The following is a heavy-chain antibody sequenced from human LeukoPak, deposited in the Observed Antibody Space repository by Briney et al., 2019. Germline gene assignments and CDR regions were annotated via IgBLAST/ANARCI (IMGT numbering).Heavy chain of an antibody. Sequence: GGSLRLSCASSGFTFSNYAMSWVRQAPGKGLEWVSTINDGGASTYYADSVKGRFTISRDNSKNTLYLQMNSLRAEDTAAYYCAKSPRIVVVAAATYFDSWGQGTLVTVSS. CDR1: GFTFSNYA. CDR2: INDGGAST. D-gene: IGHD2-15*01. J-gene: IGHJ4*02. CDR3: AKSPRIVVVAAATYFDS. V-gene: IGHV3-23*01.